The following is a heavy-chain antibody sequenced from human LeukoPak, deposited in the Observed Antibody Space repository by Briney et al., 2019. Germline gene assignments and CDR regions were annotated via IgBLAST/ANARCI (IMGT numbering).Heavy chain of an antibody. Sequence: GGSLRLSCAASGFIFRNYAMHWVRQAPAKGLEWVAAISYDGSIKDYADSVKGRFTISRDNSQNTLDLQMNSLRGEDTGVYYCARGYSSSWGYGMDVWGQGTTVTVSS. D-gene: IGHD6-13*01. V-gene: IGHV3-30-3*01. CDR3: ARGYSSSWGYGMDV. J-gene: IGHJ6*02. CDR1: GFIFRNYA. CDR2: ISYDGSIK.